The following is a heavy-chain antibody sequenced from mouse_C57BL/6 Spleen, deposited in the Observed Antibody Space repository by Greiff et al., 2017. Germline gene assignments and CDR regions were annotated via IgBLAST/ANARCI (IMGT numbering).Heavy chain of an antibody. Sequence: QVQLKQPGAELVKPGASVKVSCKASGYTFTSYWMHWVKQRPGQGLEWIGRIHPSDSDTNYNQKFKGKATLTVDKSSSTANMQLSRLTSEDSAVYYCAIDDYYGSDAMDYWGQGTSVTVSS. CDR1: GYTFTSYW. CDR3: AIDDYYGSDAMDY. CDR2: IHPSDSDT. D-gene: IGHD1-1*01. V-gene: IGHV1-74*01. J-gene: IGHJ4*01.